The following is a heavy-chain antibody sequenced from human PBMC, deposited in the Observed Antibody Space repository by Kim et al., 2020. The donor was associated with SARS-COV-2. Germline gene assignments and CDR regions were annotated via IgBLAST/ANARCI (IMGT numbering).Heavy chain of an antibody. CDR2: ISIDGGTI. Sequence: GGSLRLSCAASGFTLSDYWMHWVRQAPGEGLVWVSRISIDGGTINYADSVKGRFTISRDKAKNTLYLQMNSLRAEDSAVYYCARRVYSETYYYFDSWGQRTLVTVSS. CDR3: ARRVYSETYYYFDS. CDR1: GFTLSDYW. J-gene: IGHJ4*02. D-gene: IGHD1-26*01. V-gene: IGHV3-74*01.